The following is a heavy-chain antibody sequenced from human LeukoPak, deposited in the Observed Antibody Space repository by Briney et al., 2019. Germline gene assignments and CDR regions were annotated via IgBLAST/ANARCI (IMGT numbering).Heavy chain of an antibody. CDR1: GFTFSSYA. J-gene: IGHJ6*02. CDR3: AKGQVPAAANYYYDHGMDV. V-gene: IGHV3-23*01. CDR2: ICGSGGST. D-gene: IGHD2-2*01. Sequence: GGSLRLSCAASGFTFSSYAMSWVRQAPGKGLEWVAAICGSGGSTYYADSVKGRFTISRDNSKNTLYLQMNSLTAEDTAVYYCAKGQVPAAANYYYDHGMDVWGQGTTVTVSS.